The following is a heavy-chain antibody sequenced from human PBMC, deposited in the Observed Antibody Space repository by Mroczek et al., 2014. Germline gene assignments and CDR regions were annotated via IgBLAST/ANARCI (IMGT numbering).Heavy chain of an antibody. CDR2: IYYSGST. Sequence: QVQLQESGPGLVKPSETLSLTCTASGGSISSSSYYWGWIRQPPGKGLEWIGSIYYSGSTYYNPSLKSRVTISVDTSKNQFSLKLSSVTAADTAVYYCARGPLYEPIDYWGQGTLVTVSS. J-gene: IGHJ4*02. D-gene: IGHD2-2*02. V-gene: IGHV4-39*01. CDR1: GGSISSSSYY. CDR3: ARGPLYEPIDY.